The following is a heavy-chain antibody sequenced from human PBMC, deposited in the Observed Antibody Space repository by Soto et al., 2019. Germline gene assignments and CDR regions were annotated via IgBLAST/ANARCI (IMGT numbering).Heavy chain of an antibody. Sequence: PSETLSLTCTVSGGSISSSSYYWGWIRQPPGKGLEWIGSIYYSGSTYYNPSLKSRVTISVDTSKNQFSLKLSSVTAADTAVYYCARHGCYYYDSSGYYSCYYGMDVWGQGTTVTVSS. CDR1: GGSISSSSYY. D-gene: IGHD3-22*01. CDR3: ARHGCYYYDSSGYYSCYYGMDV. CDR2: IYYSGST. J-gene: IGHJ6*02. V-gene: IGHV4-39*01.